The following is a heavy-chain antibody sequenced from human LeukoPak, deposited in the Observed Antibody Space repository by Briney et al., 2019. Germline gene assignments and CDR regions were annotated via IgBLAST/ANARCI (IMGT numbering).Heavy chain of an antibody. J-gene: IGHJ4*02. CDR3: AKGGIVHPFDY. CDR2: IYT. Sequence: PGGSLRLSCAASGFTVSSNYMSWVRQAPGKGLEWVSVIYTYYADSVKGRFAISRDNSKNTLFLQMNSLRAEDTAVYYCAKGGIVHPFDYWGQGTLVTVSS. V-gene: IGHV3-53*01. CDR1: GFTVSSNY. D-gene: IGHD1-26*01.